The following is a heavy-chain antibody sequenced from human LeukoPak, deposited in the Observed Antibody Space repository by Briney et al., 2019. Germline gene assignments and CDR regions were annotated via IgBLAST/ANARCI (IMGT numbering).Heavy chain of an antibody. CDR2: ISGHNGNT. J-gene: IGHJ4*02. CDR3: ARVAEQLVDY. V-gene: IGHV1-18*01. Sequence: ASVKVSCKASGYTFTSYGISWVRQAPGQGLEWMGWISGHNGNTNYAQNLQGRVTMTTDTSASTAYMELRSLRSDDTAVYYCARVAEQLVDYWGQGTLVTVSS. CDR1: GYTFTSYG. D-gene: IGHD6-13*01.